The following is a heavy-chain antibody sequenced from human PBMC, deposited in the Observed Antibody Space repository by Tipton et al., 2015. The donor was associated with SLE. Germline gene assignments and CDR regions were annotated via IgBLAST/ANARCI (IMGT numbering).Heavy chain of an antibody. V-gene: IGHV4-39*07. J-gene: IGHJ4*02. Sequence: TLSLTCTVSAGSIMSTSYYWGWIRQPPGKGLEWIESIFHNGDTLYNPSLKSRVTTSIDTSKNQFSLKLNSVTAADTAVYYCARLEVEGGNYDPWAEGDYWGQGTLVTVSS. CDR3: ARLEVEGGNYDPWAEGDY. D-gene: IGHD3-3*01. CDR2: IFHNGDT. CDR1: AGSIMSTSYY.